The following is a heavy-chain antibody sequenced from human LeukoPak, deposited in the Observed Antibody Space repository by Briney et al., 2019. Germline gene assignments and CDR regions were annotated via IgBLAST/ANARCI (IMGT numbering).Heavy chain of an antibody. Sequence: ASVKVSCKASGYTFTGYYMHWVRQAPGLGLEWMGWINPHSGGTNYAQKFQGRVTMTRDTSISTAYMELSRLRSDDTAVYYCARDRNLIAVAGTNWFDPWGQGTLVTVSS. V-gene: IGHV1-2*02. D-gene: IGHD6-19*01. CDR1: GYTFTGYY. CDR3: ARDRNLIAVAGTNWFDP. CDR2: INPHSGGT. J-gene: IGHJ5*02.